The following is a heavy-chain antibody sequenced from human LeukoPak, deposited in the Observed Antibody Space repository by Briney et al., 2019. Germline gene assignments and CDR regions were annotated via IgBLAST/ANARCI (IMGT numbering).Heavy chain of an antibody. CDR1: GFTFSTNS. CDR2: IGISSSHT. D-gene: IGHD4-23*01. V-gene: IGHV3-21*01. J-gene: IGHJ6*03. Sequence: PGGSLRLSCAASGFTFSTNSMNWVRQAPGKGLEWVSSIGISSSHTFYADSVKGRFTISRDNAENSVYLQMNSLRAEDTAVYYCAKDLTTVVTPYYYYYMDVWGKGTTVTVSS. CDR3: AKDLTTVVTPYYYYYMDV.